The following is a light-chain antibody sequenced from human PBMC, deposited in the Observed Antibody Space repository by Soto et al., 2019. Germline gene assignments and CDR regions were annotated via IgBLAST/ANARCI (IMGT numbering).Light chain of an antibody. Sequence: DIQMTQSPSTLSGSVGDRVTITCRASQTISSWLAWYQQKPGQAPKLLIYKASTLQSGVPSRFSGSASGTEFTLTISSLHPDDFATYYCQHYNSYSEAFGQGTKVDIK. CDR2: KAS. V-gene: IGKV1-5*03. J-gene: IGKJ1*01. CDR3: QHYNSYSEA. CDR1: QTISSW.